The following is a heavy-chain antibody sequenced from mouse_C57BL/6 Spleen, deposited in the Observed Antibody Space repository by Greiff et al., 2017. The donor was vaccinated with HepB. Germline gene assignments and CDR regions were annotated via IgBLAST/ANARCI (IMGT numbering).Heavy chain of an antibody. CDR3: TREDFLYYSGSSYSWFAY. CDR2: ISSGGDYI. Sequence: LMESGEGLVKPGGSLKLSCAASGFTFSSYAMSWVRQTPEKRLEWVAYISSGGDYIYYADTVKGRFTISRDNARNTLYLQMSSLKSEDTAMYYCTREDFLYYSGSSYSWFAYWGQGTLVTVSA. J-gene: IGHJ3*01. CDR1: GFTFSSYA. D-gene: IGHD1-1*01. V-gene: IGHV5-9-1*02.